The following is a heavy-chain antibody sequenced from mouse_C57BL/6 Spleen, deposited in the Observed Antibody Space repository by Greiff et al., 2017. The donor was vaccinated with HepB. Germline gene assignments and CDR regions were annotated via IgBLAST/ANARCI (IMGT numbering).Heavy chain of an antibody. CDR1: GYTFTSYW. CDR3: ARGDAYRECFDY. J-gene: IGHJ2*01. D-gene: IGHD6-5*01. CDR2: IYPGSGST. V-gene: IGHV1-55*01. Sequence: VQLQQPGAELVKPGASVKMSCKASGYTFTSYWITWVKQRPGQGLEWIGDIYPGSGSTNYNEKFKSKATLTVDTSSSTAYMQLSSLTSEDSAVYYCARGDAYRECFDYWGQGTTLTVSS.